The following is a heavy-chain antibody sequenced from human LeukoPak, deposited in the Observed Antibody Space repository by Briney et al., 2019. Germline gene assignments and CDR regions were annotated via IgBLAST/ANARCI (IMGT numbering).Heavy chain of an antibody. V-gene: IGHV3-48*02. CDR2: ISSSSSAI. CDR1: GFTFSAQS. J-gene: IGHJ4*02. CDR3: AKDPGLDY. Sequence: PGGSLGLSCAASGFTFSAQSMNWVRQAPGKGLESVSFISSSSSAIYYADSVKGRFTISRDNAKNSLYLQMNSLRDEDTAVYYCAKDPGLDYWGQGSLVTVS.